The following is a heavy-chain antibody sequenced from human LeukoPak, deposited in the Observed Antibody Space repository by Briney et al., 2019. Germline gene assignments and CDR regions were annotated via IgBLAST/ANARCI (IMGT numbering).Heavy chain of an antibody. D-gene: IGHD4-23*01. CDR1: GSTFSSYA. V-gene: IGHV3-23*01. Sequence: GGSLRLSCAASGSTFSSYAMSWVRQAPEKGLEWVSTISGSGGSTYYTDSVRGRFTISRDNAKNSLYLQMNSLRAEDTAVYYCARVHYFYGGNSEVYFDYWGQGTLVTVSS. J-gene: IGHJ4*02. CDR3: ARVHYFYGGNSEVYFDY. CDR2: ISGSGGST.